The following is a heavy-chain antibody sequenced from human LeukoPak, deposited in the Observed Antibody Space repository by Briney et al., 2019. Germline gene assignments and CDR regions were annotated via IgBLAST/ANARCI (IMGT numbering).Heavy chain of an antibody. Sequence: SETLSLTCAVYGGSFSGYYWSWIRQPPGKGLEWIGEINHSGSTNYNPSLTSRVTISVDTSKNQFSLKLSSVTAADTAVYYFARRRGYSYGPLYYMDVWGKGTTVTISS. CDR1: GGSFSGYY. J-gene: IGHJ6*03. D-gene: IGHD5-18*01. V-gene: IGHV4-34*01. CDR2: INHSGST. CDR3: ARRRGYSYGPLYYMDV.